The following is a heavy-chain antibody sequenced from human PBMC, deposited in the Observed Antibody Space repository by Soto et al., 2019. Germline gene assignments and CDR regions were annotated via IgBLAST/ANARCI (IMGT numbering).Heavy chain of an antibody. Sequence: SETLSLTYAVSGGSLSSSSWWSWVRQPPGKALEWLGEIYYSGSTKYNPSLNSRVTISADQSKNDFSLRLSSVTAADTAVYDCGNHGGDPYYHDVWGQGMLGTVS. CDR3: GNHGGDPYYHDV. D-gene: IGHD1-26*01. J-gene: IGHJ3*01. V-gene: IGHV4-4*02. CDR2: IYYSGST. CDR1: GGSLSSSSW.